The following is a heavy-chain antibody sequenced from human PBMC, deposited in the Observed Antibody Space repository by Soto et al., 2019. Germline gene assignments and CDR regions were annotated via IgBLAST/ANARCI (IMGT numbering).Heavy chain of an antibody. CDR1: GYTFTSYD. V-gene: IGHV1-8*01. CDR3: ARMTFHYYGSGKGCDP. CDR2: MNPNSGNT. Sequence: ASVKVSCKASGYTFTSYDINWVRQATGQGLEWMGWMNPNSGNTGYAQKFQGRVTMTRNTSISTAYMELSSLRSEDTAVYYCARMTFHYYGSGKGCDPWGQGTLVTFSS. D-gene: IGHD3-10*01. J-gene: IGHJ5*02.